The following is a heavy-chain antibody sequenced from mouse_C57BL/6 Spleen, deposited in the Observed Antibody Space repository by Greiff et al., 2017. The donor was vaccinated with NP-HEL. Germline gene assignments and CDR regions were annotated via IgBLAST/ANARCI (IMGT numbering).Heavy chain of an antibody. CDR1: GYTFTSYW. D-gene: IGHD1-1*01. CDR2: IYPSDSET. Sequence: VQLQQSGAELVRPGSSVKLSCKASGYTFTSYWMDWVKQRPGQGLEWIGNIYPSDSETHYNQKFKDKATLTVDKSSSTAYMQLSSLTSEDSAVYYCARSGTTVDYYAMDYWGQGTSVTVSS. J-gene: IGHJ4*01. V-gene: IGHV1-61*01. CDR3: ARSGTTVDYYAMDY.